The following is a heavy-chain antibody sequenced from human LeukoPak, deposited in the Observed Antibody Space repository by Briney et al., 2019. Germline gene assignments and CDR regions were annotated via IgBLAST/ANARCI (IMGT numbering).Heavy chain of an antibody. CDR1: GYTFTSYG. CDR3: ARDHYGSGSYSHYFDY. Sequence: ASVKVSCKASGYTFTSYGISWVRQAPGQGLEWIGWISAYNGNTNYAQKLQGRVTMTTDTSTSTAYMELRSLRSDDTAVYYCARDHYGSGSYSHYFDYWGQGTLVTVSS. V-gene: IGHV1-18*01. D-gene: IGHD3-10*01. J-gene: IGHJ4*02. CDR2: ISAYNGNT.